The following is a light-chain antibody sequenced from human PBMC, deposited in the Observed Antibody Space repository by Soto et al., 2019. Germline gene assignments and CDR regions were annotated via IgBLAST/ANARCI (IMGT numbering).Light chain of an antibody. CDR2: KAS. V-gene: IGKV1-5*03. J-gene: IGKJ1*01. CDR3: QQYHIYST. CDR1: QTINNW. Sequence: DLQMTQSPSTLSASVGDRVTITCRASQTINNWLAWFQQKPGKAPKLLISKASTLESGVPSRFSGSGSGTEFTLTISSLQHDDFATYYCQQYHIYSTFGQGTKVEIK.